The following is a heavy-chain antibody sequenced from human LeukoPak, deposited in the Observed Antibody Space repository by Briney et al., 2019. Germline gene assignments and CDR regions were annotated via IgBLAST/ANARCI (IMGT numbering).Heavy chain of an antibody. CDR3: ARVQLLWFGETYYYYYMDV. CDR1: GFTFSSYS. Sequence: GGSLRLSCAASGFTFSSYSMNWVRQAPGKGLEWVSSISSSSSYIYYADSVKGRFTISRDNAKNSLYLQMNSLRAEDTAVYYCARVQLLWFGETYYYYYMDVWGKGTTVTISS. CDR2: ISSSSSYI. V-gene: IGHV3-21*01. D-gene: IGHD3-10*01. J-gene: IGHJ6*03.